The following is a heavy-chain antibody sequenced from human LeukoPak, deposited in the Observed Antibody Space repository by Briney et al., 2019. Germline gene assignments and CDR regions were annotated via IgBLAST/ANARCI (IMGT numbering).Heavy chain of an antibody. D-gene: IGHD2-15*01. V-gene: IGHV3-13*01. J-gene: IGHJ6*02. CDR2: SDTAGDT. Sequence: GSLRLSCAASGFTFSGYDMHWVRQATGKGPEWVSGSDTAGDTYYPDSVKGRFTISRENAKNSLYLQMHSLRAGDTAVYYCVRWWGGMDVWGRGTTVTVSS. CDR3: VRWWGGMDV. CDR1: GFTFSGYD.